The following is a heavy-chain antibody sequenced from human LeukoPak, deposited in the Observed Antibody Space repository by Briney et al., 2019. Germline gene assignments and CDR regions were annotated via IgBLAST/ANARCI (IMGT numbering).Heavy chain of an antibody. V-gene: IGHV4-38-2*01. D-gene: IGHD3-3*01. CDR3: ARVFLGWLFAPRYFDY. CDR1: GYSISSGYY. J-gene: IGHJ4*02. Sequence: PSETLSLTCAVSGYSISSGYYWGWIRQPPGKGLEWIGSIYHSGSTYYNPSLKSRVTISVDTSKNQFSLKLSSVTAADTAVYYCARVFLGWLFAPRYFDYWGQGTLVTVS. CDR2: IYHSGST.